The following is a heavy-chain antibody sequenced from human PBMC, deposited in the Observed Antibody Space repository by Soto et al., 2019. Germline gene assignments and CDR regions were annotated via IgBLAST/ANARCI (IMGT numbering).Heavy chain of an antibody. CDR2: ITNSSSYI. J-gene: IGHJ4*02. D-gene: IGHD5-18*01. CDR3: AIATAMPYYFDY. Sequence: GGSLRLSCAASGFTFSSYSMNWVRQAPGKGLEWVSSITNSSSYIYYADSVKGRFTISRDNAKNSLYLQMNSLRTEDTAVYYCAIATAMPYYFDYWGQGTLVTVSS. CDR1: GFTFSSYS. V-gene: IGHV3-21*01.